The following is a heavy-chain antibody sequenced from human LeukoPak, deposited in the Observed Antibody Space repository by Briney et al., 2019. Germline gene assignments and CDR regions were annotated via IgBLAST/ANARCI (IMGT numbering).Heavy chain of an antibody. CDR2: INWNGGST. Sequence: GGSLRLSCAASGFTFDDYGMSWVRQAPGKGLERVSGINWNGGSTGYADSVKGRFTISRDNAKNSLYLQMNSLRAEDTALYYCARPNGYSSSLPFDYWGQGTLVTVSS. V-gene: IGHV3-20*04. CDR3: ARPNGYSSSLPFDY. CDR1: GFTFDDYG. J-gene: IGHJ4*02. D-gene: IGHD6-13*01.